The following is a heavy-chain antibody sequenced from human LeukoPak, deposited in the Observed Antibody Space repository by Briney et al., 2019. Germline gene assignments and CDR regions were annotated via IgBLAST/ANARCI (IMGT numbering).Heavy chain of an antibody. V-gene: IGHV3-23*01. Sequence: GGSLRLSCAASGFTFSSYAMSWVRQAPGKGLEWVSAISGSGGSTYYADSVKGRFTISRDNAKNSLYLQMNSLRVEDTAVYYCARELYYMDVWGKGTTVTVSS. CDR3: ARELYYMDV. J-gene: IGHJ6*03. CDR1: GFTFSSYA. CDR2: ISGSGGST.